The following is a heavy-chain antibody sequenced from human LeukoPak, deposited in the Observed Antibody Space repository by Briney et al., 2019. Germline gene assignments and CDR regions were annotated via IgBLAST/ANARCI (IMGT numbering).Heavy chain of an antibody. Sequence: GASVKVSCKASGYTFTSYYMHWVRQAPGQGPEWMGWINPNSGGTKYAQKFQGRVTMTRDTSISTAYMGLSSLRSDDTAVYYCAREGHDPDYWYYYMDVWGKGTTVTVSS. J-gene: IGHJ6*03. CDR2: INPNSGGT. V-gene: IGHV1-2*02. CDR1: GYTFTSYY. CDR3: AREGHDPDYWYYYMDV.